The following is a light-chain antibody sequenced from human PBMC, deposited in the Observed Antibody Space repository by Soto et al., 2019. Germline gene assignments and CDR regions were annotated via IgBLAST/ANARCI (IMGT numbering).Light chain of an antibody. CDR2: EVS. CDR1: SSDIGGYNY. V-gene: IGLV2-14*01. Sequence: QSALTQPASVSGSPGQSITISCTGTSSDIGGYNYVSWYQHHPGQAPKLIIFEVSHRPSGVSNRFSGSKSVNTASLTISGLQTEDEADYYCTSYTRTRNLLFGGGTKLTVL. CDR3: TSYTRTRNLL. J-gene: IGLJ2*01.